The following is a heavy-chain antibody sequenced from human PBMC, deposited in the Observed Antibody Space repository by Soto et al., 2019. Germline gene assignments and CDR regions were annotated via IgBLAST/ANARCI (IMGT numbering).Heavy chain of an antibody. J-gene: IGHJ4*02. CDR1: GYTLTELS. V-gene: IGHV1-18*01. Sequence: ASVKVSCKVSGYTLTELSMHWVRQAPVQGLEWMGWISAYNGNTNYAQKLQGRVTMTTDTSTSTAYMELRSLRSDDTAVYYCARDRGRGYYDSSGYPTFFDYWGQETLVTV. CDR2: ISAYNGNT. D-gene: IGHD3-22*01. CDR3: ARDRGRGYYDSSGYPTFFDY.